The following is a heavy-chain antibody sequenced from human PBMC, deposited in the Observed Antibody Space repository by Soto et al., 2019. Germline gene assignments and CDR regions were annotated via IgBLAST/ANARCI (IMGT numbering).Heavy chain of an antibody. D-gene: IGHD6-19*01. V-gene: IGHV3-23*01. Sequence: EARLLESGGGLIQPGGSLRLACEASGFNFEAYAMSWVRQAPGKGLEWVSGISGSSSGTYYTDSVKGRFTISRDNSKNTVYLQMNSLRGEDTAVYYCAKDRSENFWVYYYAMDVWGQGTAVTVSS. J-gene: IGHJ6*02. CDR1: GFNFEAYA. CDR3: AKDRSENFWVYYYAMDV. CDR2: ISGSSSGT.